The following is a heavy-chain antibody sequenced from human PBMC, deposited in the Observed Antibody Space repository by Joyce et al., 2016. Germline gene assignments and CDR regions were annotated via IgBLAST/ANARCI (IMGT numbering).Heavy chain of an antibody. Sequence: QVHLVQSGAEVKKPGASVKVSCKTSGYTFTNYYMHGVRQAPGQGLEWMGMINPRGGGTNYAQSFEGRVTMTTDTSTSTLYMQLSSLRSEDTAVYYCARVFTDVVTTISSYFDSWGQGTLVTVSS. CDR2: INPRGGGT. CDR1: GYTFTNYY. J-gene: IGHJ4*02. CDR3: ARVFTDVVTTISSYFDS. V-gene: IGHV1-46*01. D-gene: IGHD2-21*02.